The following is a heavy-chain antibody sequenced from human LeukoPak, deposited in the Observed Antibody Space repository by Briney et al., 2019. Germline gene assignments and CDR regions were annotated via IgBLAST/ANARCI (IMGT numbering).Heavy chain of an antibody. CDR2: MANSGENT. D-gene: IGHD4-17*01. Sequence: PGRSLRLSCAASGFTFSSYSMQWVRQTPGKGLEWVGIMANSGENTFYGEAGKGRFTISRDNSQNTLYLQMNSLRPEDTAVYYCAKGGASVTRYVDYWGQGTLVTVSS. V-gene: IGHV3-30*18. CDR3: AKGGASVTRYVDY. J-gene: IGHJ4*02. CDR1: GFTFSSYS.